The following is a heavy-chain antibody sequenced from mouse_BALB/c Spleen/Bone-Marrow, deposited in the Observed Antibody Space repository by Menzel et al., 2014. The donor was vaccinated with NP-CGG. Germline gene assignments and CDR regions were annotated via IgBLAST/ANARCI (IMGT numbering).Heavy chain of an antibody. CDR2: ISSGGGST. CDR3: ARPLYYYGSSPFYAMDY. J-gene: IGHJ4*01. D-gene: IGHD1-1*01. CDR1: GFTFSSYY. Sequence: EVQVVESGGGLVKLGGSLKLSCAASGFTFSSYYMSWVRQTPEKRLEWVAYISSGGGSTYYPDTVKGRFTISRDNAKNTLYLQMSSLKSEDTAMYYCARPLYYYGSSPFYAMDYWGQGTSVTVSS. V-gene: IGHV5-12-1*01.